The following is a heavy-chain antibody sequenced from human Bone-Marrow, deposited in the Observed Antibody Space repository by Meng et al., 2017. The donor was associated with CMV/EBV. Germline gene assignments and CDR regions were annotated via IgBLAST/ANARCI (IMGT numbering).Heavy chain of an antibody. D-gene: IGHD6-13*01. Sequence: SETLSLTCTVSGDSISSSFFYWGWIRQPPGKGLEWIGSIFYNGNTFYNPSLWGRVTISVGTSKQHFSLRLSSVTAADTAVYYCARDLIAASGKKGFDYWGQGKLVTVSS. CDR1: GDSISSSFFY. CDR2: IFYNGNT. J-gene: IGHJ4*02. CDR3: ARDLIAASGKKGFDY. V-gene: IGHV4-39*07.